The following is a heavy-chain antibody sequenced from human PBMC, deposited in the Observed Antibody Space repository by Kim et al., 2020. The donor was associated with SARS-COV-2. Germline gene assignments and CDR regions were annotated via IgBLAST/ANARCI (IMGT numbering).Heavy chain of an antibody. CDR3: AKDYYASSSYFVFDY. J-gene: IGHJ4*02. V-gene: IGHV3-30*02. D-gene: IGHD3-22*01. Sequence: DSVKDRFTISRDNSENTLYLQMNSLRAEDTAVYYCAKDYYASSSYFVFDYWGQGTQLLVSS.